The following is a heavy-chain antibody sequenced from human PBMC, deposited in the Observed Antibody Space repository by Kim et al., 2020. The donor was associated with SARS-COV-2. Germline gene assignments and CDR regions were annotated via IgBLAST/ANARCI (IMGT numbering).Heavy chain of an antibody. V-gene: IGHV4-31*02. J-gene: IGHJ4*02. Sequence: LKIRVTISVDTSKNQFSLKLSSVTAADTAVYYCARGRITIFGVVTEFDYWGQGTLVTVSS. CDR3: ARGRITIFGVVTEFDY. D-gene: IGHD3-3*01.